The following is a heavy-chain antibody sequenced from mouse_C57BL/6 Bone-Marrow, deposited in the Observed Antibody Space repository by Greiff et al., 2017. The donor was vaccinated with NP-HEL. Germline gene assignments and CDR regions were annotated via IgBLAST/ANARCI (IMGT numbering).Heavy chain of an antibody. CDR2: ISYDGSN. J-gene: IGHJ2*01. D-gene: IGHD3-2*02. CDR1: GYSITSGYY. Sequence: ESGPGLVKPSQSLSLTCSVTGYSITSGYYWNWIRQFPGNKLEWMGYISYDGSNNYNPSLKNRISITRDTSKNQFFLKLNSVTTEDTATYYCARGAQATLDYWGQGTTLTVSS. CDR3: ARGAQATLDY. V-gene: IGHV3-6*01.